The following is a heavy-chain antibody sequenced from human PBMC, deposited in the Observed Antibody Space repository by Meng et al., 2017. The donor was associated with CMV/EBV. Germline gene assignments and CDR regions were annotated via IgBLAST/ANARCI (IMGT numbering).Heavy chain of an antibody. CDR3: ARGGIAAAGPFDY. CDR1: GGSFSGYY. CDR2: INHSGST. J-gene: IGHJ4*02. V-gene: IGHV4-34*01. D-gene: IGHD6-13*01. Sequence: QVQLQQWGAGLLKPSETLSLTCAVYGGSFSGYYWSWIRQPPGKGREWIGEINHSGSTNYNPSLKSRVTISVDTSKNQFSLKLSSVTAADTAVYYCARGGIAAAGPFDYWGQGTLVTVSS.